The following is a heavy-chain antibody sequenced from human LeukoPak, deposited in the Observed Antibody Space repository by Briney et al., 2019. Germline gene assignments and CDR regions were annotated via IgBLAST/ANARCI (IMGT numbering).Heavy chain of an antibody. V-gene: IGHV4-61*02. CDR2: IYSSGTA. D-gene: IGHD3-22*01. CDR3: ARIIYYYETGGFRDYFDS. Sequence: SQTLSLTCTVSGGSIGGSYYWNWTRQPAGKGLEWIGRIYSSGTANYNPSLKSRVTISVDTSKNQFSLKLTSVTAADTAIYYCARIIYYYETGGFRDYFDSWGQGTLVTVSS. CDR1: GGSIGGSYY. J-gene: IGHJ4*02.